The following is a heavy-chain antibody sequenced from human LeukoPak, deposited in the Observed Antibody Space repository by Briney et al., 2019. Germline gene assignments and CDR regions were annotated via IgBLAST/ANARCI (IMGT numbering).Heavy chain of an antibody. CDR3: AKQGVNPVPRFSCYYYMDV. D-gene: IGHD3-10*01. J-gene: IGHJ6*03. Sequence: GGSLRLSCAASEFSFGDYTMHWVRQTPEKGLEWVSLITWDAGTTYYADSVKGRFTISRDNNKNSLYLQMNSLRAEDTALYYCAKQGVNPVPRFSCYYYMDVWGKGTSVTVSS. CDR1: EFSFGDYT. V-gene: IGHV3-43*01. CDR2: ITWDAGTT.